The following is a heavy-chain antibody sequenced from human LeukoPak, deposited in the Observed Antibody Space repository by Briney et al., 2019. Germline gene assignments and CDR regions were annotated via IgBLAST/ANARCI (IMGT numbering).Heavy chain of an antibody. D-gene: IGHD6-13*01. CDR2: ISYTGST. V-gene: IGHV4-31*03. CDR1: GGSISSGDHY. J-gene: IGHJ4*02. CDR3: ARDRSRYSSTWGFDY. Sequence: SETLSLTCTVSGGSISSGDHYWSWIRQHPGKGLEWIGYISYTGSTYYNPSLKSRVTISADTSENQFSLKLSSVTAADTAVYYCARDRSRYSSTWGFDYWGQGTLVTVSS.